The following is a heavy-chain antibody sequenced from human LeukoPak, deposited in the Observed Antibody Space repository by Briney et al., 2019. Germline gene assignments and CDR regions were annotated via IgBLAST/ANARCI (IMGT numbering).Heavy chain of an antibody. J-gene: IGHJ6*03. Sequence: GGSLRLSCAASGFTFSSYNMNWVRQAPGKGLEWVSYISSSGVTIYYADSVKGRFTISRDNAKNSLYLQMNSLRAEDTAVYFCARSPAVAPGDYYMDVWGKGTTVTVSS. CDR3: ARSPAVAPGDYYMDV. CDR2: ISSSGVTI. CDR1: GFTFSSYN. V-gene: IGHV3-48*01. D-gene: IGHD2-2*01.